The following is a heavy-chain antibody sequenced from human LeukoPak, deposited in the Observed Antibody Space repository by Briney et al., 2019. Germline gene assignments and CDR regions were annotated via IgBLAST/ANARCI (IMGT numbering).Heavy chain of an antibody. CDR3: ARDRCSSTSCYSDY. J-gene: IGHJ4*02. CDR1: GYTFTSYG. Sequence: GASVKVSCKASGYTFTSYGISWVRQAPGQGLEWMGWISAYNGNTNYAQKLQGRVSMTTDTSTSTAYMELRSLRSDDTAVYYCARDRCSSTSCYSDYWGQGTLVTVSS. D-gene: IGHD2-2*01. V-gene: IGHV1-18*01. CDR2: ISAYNGNT.